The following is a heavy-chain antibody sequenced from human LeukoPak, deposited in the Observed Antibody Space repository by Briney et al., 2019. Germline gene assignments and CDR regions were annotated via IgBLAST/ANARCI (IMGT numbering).Heavy chain of an antibody. V-gene: IGHV3-23*01. D-gene: IGHD5-18*01. CDR2: LSHTGGTT. J-gene: IGHJ4*02. Sequence: GGSLRLSCTASGFTFRSYSMNWVRQAPGKGLEWVSSLSHTGGTTYYADSVKGRFTISRDTSKNTLYLQMSSLRAEDTAIYYCARDAPGNTALDYWGQGTLVTVSS. CDR1: GFTFRSYS. CDR3: ARDAPGNTALDY.